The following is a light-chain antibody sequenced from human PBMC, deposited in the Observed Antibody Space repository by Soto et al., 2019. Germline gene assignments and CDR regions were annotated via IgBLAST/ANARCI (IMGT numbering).Light chain of an antibody. Sequence: EIVLTQSPGTLSLSPGERATLSCRASQSVSSSYLAWYQQKPGQAPRLLIYGASSRATGIPDRFSGSGSGTDSTLTISRLEPEDFAVYYCQQYGSSPRAMYTFGQGTKLEIK. V-gene: IGKV3-20*01. CDR2: GAS. J-gene: IGKJ2*01. CDR3: QQYGSSPRAMYT. CDR1: QSVSSSY.